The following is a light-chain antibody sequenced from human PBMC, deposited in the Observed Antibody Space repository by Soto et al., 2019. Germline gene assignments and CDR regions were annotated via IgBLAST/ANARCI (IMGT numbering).Light chain of an antibody. V-gene: IGLV2-23*01. J-gene: IGLJ1*01. CDR2: EGS. Sequence: QCVLTQPASVSWSPGQSITISCTGTSSDVGSYNLVSWYQQHPGKAPKLMIYEGSKRPSGVSNRFSGSKSGNTASLTISGLQAEDEADYYCCSYAGSSTYVFGTGTKVTVL. CDR3: CSYAGSSTYV. CDR1: SSDVGSYNL.